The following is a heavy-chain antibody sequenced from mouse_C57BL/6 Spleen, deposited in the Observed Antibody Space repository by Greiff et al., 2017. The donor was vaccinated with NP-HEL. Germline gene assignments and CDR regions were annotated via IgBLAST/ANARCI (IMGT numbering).Heavy chain of an antibody. CDR3: ARYSSGYPYYYAMDY. CDR1: GYTFTDYY. CDR2: IYPGSGNT. D-gene: IGHD3-2*02. J-gene: IGHJ4*01. V-gene: IGHV1-76*01. Sequence: QVQLKQSGAELVRPGASVKLSCKASGYTFTDYYINWVKQRPGQGLEWIARIYPGSGNTYYNEKFKGKATLTAEKSSSTAYMQLSSLTSEDSAVYFCARYSSGYPYYYAMDYWGQGTSVTVSS.